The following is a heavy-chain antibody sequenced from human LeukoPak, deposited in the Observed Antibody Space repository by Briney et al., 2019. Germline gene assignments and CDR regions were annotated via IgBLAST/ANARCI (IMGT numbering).Heavy chain of an antibody. J-gene: IGHJ4*02. CDR1: GFTFSSSG. V-gene: IGHV3-30*02. Sequence: GGSLRLPCAASGFTFSSSGMHWVRQAPGKGLEWVAFIRYDGSTKYYADSVKGRLTISRDNSKNTLYLQMNSLRAEDTAVYYCAKDQSSYDSSGYRYFNYWGQGTLVTFSS. D-gene: IGHD3-22*01. CDR2: IRYDGSTK. CDR3: AKDQSSYDSSGYRYFNY.